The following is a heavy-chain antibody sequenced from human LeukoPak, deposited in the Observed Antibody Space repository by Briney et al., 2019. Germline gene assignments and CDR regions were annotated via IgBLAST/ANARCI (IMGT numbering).Heavy chain of an antibody. CDR3: ARDRPVQH. J-gene: IGHJ1*01. Sequence: SETLSLTCAVYGGSFSGYYWSWIRQPPGKGLEWIGEINHSGSTNYNPSLKSRVTISVDTSKNQFSLKLSSVTAADTAVYYCARDRPVQHWGQGTLVTVSS. CDR1: GGSFSGYY. V-gene: IGHV4-34*01. CDR2: INHSGST.